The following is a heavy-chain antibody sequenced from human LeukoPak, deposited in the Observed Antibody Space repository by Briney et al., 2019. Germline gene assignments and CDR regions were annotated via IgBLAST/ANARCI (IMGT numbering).Heavy chain of an antibody. V-gene: IGHV4-61*05. J-gene: IGHJ4*02. Sequence: KPSETLSLTCTVSGGSISSSSYYWSWIRQPPGKGLEWIGYIYFSGNTNYNPSLKSRVTMSVDTSKNQFSLKLRSVTAADTAVYYCARTAPYSSQPLLWGQGTLVTVSS. CDR3: ARTAPYSSQPLL. D-gene: IGHD6-13*01. CDR1: GGSISSSSYY. CDR2: IYFSGNT.